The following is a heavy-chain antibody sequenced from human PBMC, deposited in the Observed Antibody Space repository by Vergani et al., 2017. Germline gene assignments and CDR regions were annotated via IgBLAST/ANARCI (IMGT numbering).Heavy chain of an antibody. CDR1: GYSLTNYW. Sequence: EVQLVQSGAEVKKPGVSLKIFCQISGYSLTNYWIGWVRQIPGKGLEWMGIIHPADSDTRYSLSFQGQVTISVDKSISTAYLQRSGLRASDSAMYYCARLYGRDSSGSKYFDYWGQGTLVTVSS. CDR3: ARLYGRDSSGSKYFDY. D-gene: IGHD3-22*01. CDR2: IHPADSDT. J-gene: IGHJ4*02. V-gene: IGHV5-51*01.